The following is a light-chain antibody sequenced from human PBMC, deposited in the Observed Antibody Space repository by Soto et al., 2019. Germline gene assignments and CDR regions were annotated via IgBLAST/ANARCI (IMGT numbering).Light chain of an antibody. CDR2: GAS. CDR1: QSVSNNY. Sequence: EIVLTQSPGTLSLSPGERATLSCRDSQSVSNNYLAWYQQSPGQAPRLPIYGASNRATGIPDRFSGSGSGTDFTLTISRLEPEDFAVYYCQQYGSSGTFGQGTKVDIK. CDR3: QQYGSSGT. V-gene: IGKV3-20*01. J-gene: IGKJ1*01.